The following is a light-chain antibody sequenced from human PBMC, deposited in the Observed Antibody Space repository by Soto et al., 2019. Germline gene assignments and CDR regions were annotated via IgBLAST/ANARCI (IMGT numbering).Light chain of an antibody. CDR3: QQGQDIPLT. CDR2: TIS. CDR1: QTISNY. J-gene: IGKJ5*01. Sequence: DIQMTQSPSSLSASVGDRVSITCRASQTISNYLNWFQQKPGEAPNLLIYTISTLQSGVSSRFSGSGSGTDFTLTINNVQLEDFATYYCQQGQDIPLTFGQGTRLEI. V-gene: IGKV1-39*01.